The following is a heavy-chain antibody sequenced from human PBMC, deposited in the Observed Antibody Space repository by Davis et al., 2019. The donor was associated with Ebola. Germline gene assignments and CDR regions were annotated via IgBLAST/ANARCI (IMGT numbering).Heavy chain of an antibody. J-gene: IGHJ4*02. Sequence: SETLSLTCTVSGGSISSSSYYWGWIRQPPGKGLEWIGSIYYSGSTYYNPSLKSRVTISVDTSKNQFSLKLSSVTAADTAVYYCARAYSSSWSLLSGYWGQGTLVTVSS. V-gene: IGHV4-39*07. D-gene: IGHD6-13*01. CDR1: GGSISSSSYY. CDR2: IYYSGST. CDR3: ARAYSSSWSLLSGY.